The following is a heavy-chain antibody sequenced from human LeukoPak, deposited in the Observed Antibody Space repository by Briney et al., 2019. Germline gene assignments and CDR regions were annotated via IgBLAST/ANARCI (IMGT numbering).Heavy chain of an antibody. J-gene: IGHJ5*02. V-gene: IGHV3-7*01. D-gene: IGHD3-3*01. Sequence: GGSPRLSCAASGFTFSSYAMSWVRQAPGKGLEWVANIKQDGSEKYYVDSVKGRFTISRDNAKNSLYLQMNSLRAEDTAVYYCARDLTYYDFWSGYPSWFDPWGQGTLVTVSS. CDR3: ARDLTYYDFWSGYPSWFDP. CDR2: IKQDGSEK. CDR1: GFTFSSYA.